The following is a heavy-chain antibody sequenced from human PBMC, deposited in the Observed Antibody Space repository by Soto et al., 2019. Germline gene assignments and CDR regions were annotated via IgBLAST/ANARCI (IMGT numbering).Heavy chain of an antibody. CDR3: ARSTPNQLRPPYYFDY. D-gene: IGHD2-2*01. Sequence: GESLKISCKGSGYSFTSYWIGWVRQMPGKGLEWMGIIYPGDSDTRYSPSFQGQVTISADKSISTAYLQWSSLKASDTAMYYCARSTPNQLRPPYYFDYWGQGTLVTVSS. V-gene: IGHV5-51*01. J-gene: IGHJ4*02. CDR1: GYSFTSYW. CDR2: IYPGDSDT.